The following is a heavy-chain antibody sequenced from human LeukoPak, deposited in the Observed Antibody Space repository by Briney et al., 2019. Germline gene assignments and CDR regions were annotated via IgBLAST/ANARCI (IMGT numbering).Heavy chain of an antibody. J-gene: IGHJ4*02. CDR1: GGSFSGYY. CDR2: INHSGST. V-gene: IGHV4-34*01. D-gene: IGHD4-23*01. CDR3: ARVEPHGGNSDYFDY. Sequence: SETLSLTCAVYGGSFSGYYWSWIRQPPGKGLEWIGEINHSGSTNFNPSLKSRVTISVDTSKNQFSLKLSSVTAADTAVYYCARVEPHGGNSDYFDYWGQGTLVTVSS.